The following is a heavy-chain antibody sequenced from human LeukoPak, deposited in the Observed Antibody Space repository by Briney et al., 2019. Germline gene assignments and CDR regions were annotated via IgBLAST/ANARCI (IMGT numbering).Heavy chain of an antibody. CDR2: ISYDGSNK. Sequence: GGSLRLSCAASGSTFSSYAMHWVRQAPGKGLEWVAVISYDGSNKYYADSVKGRFTISRDNSKNTLYLQMNSLRAEDTAVYYCARAGLLWFGELFSAFDIWGQGTMVTVSS. D-gene: IGHD3-10*01. CDR1: GSTFSSYA. J-gene: IGHJ3*02. V-gene: IGHV3-30*04. CDR3: ARAGLLWFGELFSAFDI.